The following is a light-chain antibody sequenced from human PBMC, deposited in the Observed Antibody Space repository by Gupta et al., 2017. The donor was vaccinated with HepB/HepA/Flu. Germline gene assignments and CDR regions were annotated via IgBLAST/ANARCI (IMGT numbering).Light chain of an antibody. CDR3: QQYNNWPPMYT. CDR1: ESVSSN. V-gene: IGKV3-15*01. CDR2: GAS. Sequence: EIVMTQSPATLSVSPGERATLSCRASESVSSNFAWYQQKPGQAPRLLIYGASTRATGIPARFSGSGSGTEFTLTISSLQSEDVAVYYCQQYNNWPPMYTFGQGTKLEIE. J-gene: IGKJ2*01.